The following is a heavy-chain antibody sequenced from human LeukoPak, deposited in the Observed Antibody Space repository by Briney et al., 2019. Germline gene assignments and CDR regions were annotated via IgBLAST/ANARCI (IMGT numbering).Heavy chain of an antibody. D-gene: IGHD2-2*01. CDR1: GFDFSTYA. Sequence: GGSLRLSCAASGFDFSTYAMHWVRLTPGKGLEFVSAISKSGDDTSYGNDVKGRFIISRDNIKNTVDLEMGSLRVDDTGIYYCARIPEYWGQGTVVTVSS. CDR3: ARIPEY. V-gene: IGHV3-64*01. J-gene: IGHJ1*01. CDR2: ISKSGDDT.